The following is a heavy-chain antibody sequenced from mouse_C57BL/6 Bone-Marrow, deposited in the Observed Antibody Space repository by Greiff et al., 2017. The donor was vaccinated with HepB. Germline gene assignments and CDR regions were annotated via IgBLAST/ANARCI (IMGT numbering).Heavy chain of an antibody. CDR2: ISSGGSYT. CDR1: GFTFSSYG. Sequence: DVKLVESGGDLVKPGGSLKLSCAASGFTFSSYGMSWVPQTPDKRLEWVATISSGGSYTYYPDSVKGRFTISRDNAKNTLYLQMSSLKSEDTAMYYCASYYYGSSDEDYWGQGTSVTVSS. J-gene: IGHJ4*01. CDR3: ASYYYGSSDEDY. D-gene: IGHD1-1*01. V-gene: IGHV5-6*02.